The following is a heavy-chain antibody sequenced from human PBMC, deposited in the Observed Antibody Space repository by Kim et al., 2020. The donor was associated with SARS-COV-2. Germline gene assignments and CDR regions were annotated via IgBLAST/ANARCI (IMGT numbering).Heavy chain of an antibody. CDR2: ISAYTGNT. CDR1: GYTFTSYG. CDR3: ARGRPIGIQLWFDYAFDI. J-gene: IGHJ3*02. V-gene: IGHV1-18*01. D-gene: IGHD5-18*01. Sequence: ASVKVSCKASGYTFTSYGISWVRQAPGQGLEWMGWISAYTGNTNYAQKFQGRVTMTTDTSTSTAYMELSSLRSDDTAVYYCARGRPIGIQLWFDYAFDIWGPETMVSASS.